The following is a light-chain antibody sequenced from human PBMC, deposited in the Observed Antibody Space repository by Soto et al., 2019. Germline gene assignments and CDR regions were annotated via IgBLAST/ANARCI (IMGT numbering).Light chain of an antibody. CDR2: GVS. CDR1: SSDVGGYKF. CDR3: GSYTSSSAVV. Sequence: QSALTQPASVSGSPGQSITISCTGTSSDVGGYKFVSWYQQHPGKAPKLMIYGVSNRPSGVSDRFSGSKSGNTASLTISGFQAEDEADYCCGSYTSSSAVVFGGGTKLTVL. J-gene: IGLJ3*02. V-gene: IGLV2-14*01.